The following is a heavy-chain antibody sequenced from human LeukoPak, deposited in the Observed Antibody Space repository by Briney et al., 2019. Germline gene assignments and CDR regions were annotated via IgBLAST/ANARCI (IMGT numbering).Heavy chain of an antibody. J-gene: IGHJ5*01. Sequence: GGSLRLSCADSGFALSDYAINWVRQAPGKGLEWVSFISSGATYIYYADSLRGRFTISRDSAMDSVSLQMDSLRAEDTAVYYCTRGRRFCGGDCHSWFDSWGQGTLVTVSS. V-gene: IGHV3-21*01. D-gene: IGHD2-21*02. CDR3: TRGRRFCGGDCHSWFDS. CDR2: ISSGATYI. CDR1: GFALSDYA.